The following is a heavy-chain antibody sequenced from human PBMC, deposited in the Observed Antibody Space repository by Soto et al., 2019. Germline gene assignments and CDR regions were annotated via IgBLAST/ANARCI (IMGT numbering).Heavy chain of an antibody. CDR1: GFTFSNYG. J-gene: IGHJ4*02. CDR2: ISYDGNNK. D-gene: IGHD2-15*01. CDR3: AKDRRPHEYCSGGSCYNGFAY. Sequence: QVQLVESGGGVVQPGRSLRLSCAASGFTFSNYGMHWVRQTPGKGLEWVAVISYDGNNKYYADSVKGRFTISRDKSKNRLSLQMNSRRTEDTAVYYCAKDRRPHEYCSGGSCYNGFAYWGQGTRVTVSS. V-gene: IGHV3-30*18.